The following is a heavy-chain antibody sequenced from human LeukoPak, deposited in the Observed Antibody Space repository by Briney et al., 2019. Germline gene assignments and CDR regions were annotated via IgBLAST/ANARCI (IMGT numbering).Heavy chain of an antibody. V-gene: IGHV3-23*01. CDR3: AKASLQRWDWGSTLY. CDR2: ISGSGGST. D-gene: IGHD7-27*01. CDR1: GFTFSSYA. J-gene: IGHJ4*02. Sequence: GGSLRLSCAASGFTFSSYAMSWVRQAPGKGLEWVSAISGSGGSTYYADSVKGRFTISRDNSKNTLYLQMNSLRAEDTAVYYCAKASLQRWDWGSTLYWGQGTLVTVSS.